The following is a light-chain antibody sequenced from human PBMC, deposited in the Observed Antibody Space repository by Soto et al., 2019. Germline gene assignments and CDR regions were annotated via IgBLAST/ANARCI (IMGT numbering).Light chain of an antibody. CDR2: EVA. CDR1: SSDVGGYDY. Sequence: QSVLTQPASVSGSPGQSITISCTGTSSDVGGYDYVSWYQRHPGKAPELMIYEVANRPSRVSNRFSGSKSGNTASLTISGLQAEDEADYYCCSFASTSTYVFGTGTKVTVL. CDR3: CSFASTSTYV. V-gene: IGLV2-14*01. J-gene: IGLJ1*01.